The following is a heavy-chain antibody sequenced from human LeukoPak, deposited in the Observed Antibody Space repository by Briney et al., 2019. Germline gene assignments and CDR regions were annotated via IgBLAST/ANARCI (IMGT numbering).Heavy chain of an antibody. CDR3: ARGDHYFDY. V-gene: IGHV3-7*01. CDR1: GFTFSSQW. Sequence: GRSLRLSCAASGFTFSSQWMSWVRQAPGKGLEWVANIKQDGSEKYYVDSVTGRFTISRDNAKNSLYLQMNSLRAEDTAVYYCARGDHYFDYWGQGTLVTVSS. J-gene: IGHJ4*02. D-gene: IGHD5-24*01. CDR2: IKQDGSEK.